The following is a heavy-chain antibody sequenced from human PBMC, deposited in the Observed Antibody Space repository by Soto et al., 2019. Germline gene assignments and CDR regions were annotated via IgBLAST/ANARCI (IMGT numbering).Heavy chain of an antibody. CDR1: GFTFSNAW. CDR2: IKSKTDGGTT. V-gene: IGHV3-15*07. CDR3: AKEQLRYFDWFYFDY. J-gene: IGHJ4*02. Sequence: GGSLRLSCSASGFTFSNAWMNWVRQAPGKGLEWVGRIKSKTDGGTTDYAAPVKGRFTISRDDSKNTLYLQMNSLKTEDTAVYYCAKEQLRYFDWFYFDYWGQGTLVTVSS. D-gene: IGHD3-9*01.